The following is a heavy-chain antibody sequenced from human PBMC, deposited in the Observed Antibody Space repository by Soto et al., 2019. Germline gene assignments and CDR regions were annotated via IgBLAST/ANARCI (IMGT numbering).Heavy chain of an antibody. V-gene: IGHV1-18*01. CDR1: GYTFTSYG. D-gene: IGHD6-19*01. CDR2: ISAYNGNT. J-gene: IGHJ6*02. CDR3: AGDLLIAVAGTLLNGMDV. Sequence: ASVKVSCKASGYTFTSYGISWVRQAPGQGLEWMGWISAYNGNTNYAQKLQGRVTMTTDTSTSTAYMELRSLRSDDTAVYYCAGDLLIAVAGTLLNGMDVWGQGTTVTVSS.